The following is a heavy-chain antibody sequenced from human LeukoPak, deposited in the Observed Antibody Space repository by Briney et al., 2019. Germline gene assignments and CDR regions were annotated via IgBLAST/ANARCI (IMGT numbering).Heavy chain of an antibody. CDR3: ASGQWLAGYYYYGMDV. D-gene: IGHD6-19*01. CDR2: IYYSGST. V-gene: IGHV4-59*12. J-gene: IGHJ6*02. Sequence: SETLSLTCTVSGGSISSYYWSWIRQPPGKGLEWIGYIYYSGSTNYNPSLKSRVTISVDTSKNQFSLKLSSVTAADTAVYYCASGQWLAGYYYYGMDVWGQGTTVTVSS. CDR1: GGSISSYY.